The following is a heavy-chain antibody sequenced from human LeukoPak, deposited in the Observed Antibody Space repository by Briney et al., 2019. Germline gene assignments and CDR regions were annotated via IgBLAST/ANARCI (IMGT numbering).Heavy chain of an antibody. V-gene: IGHV1-2*02. Sequence: ASVKVSCKASGYTFTGYYMHWVRQAPGQGLEWMGWINPNSGGTNYAQKFQGRVTMTRETSISTAYMELSRLRSDDTAVYYCASQTMVRGAPDYWGQGTLVTVSS. CDR3: ASQTMVRGAPDY. D-gene: IGHD3-10*01. CDR2: INPNSGGT. J-gene: IGHJ4*02. CDR1: GYTFTGYY.